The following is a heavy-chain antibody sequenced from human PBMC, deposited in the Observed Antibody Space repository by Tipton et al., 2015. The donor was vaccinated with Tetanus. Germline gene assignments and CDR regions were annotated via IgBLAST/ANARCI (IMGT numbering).Heavy chain of an antibody. CDR1: GGSVSGGDYH. D-gene: IGHD3-10*01. Sequence: GLVKPSETLSLTCTVSGGSVSGGDYHWSWIRHRPGKGLESIGYIYYSGSTYYNPSLKSRVTISVDTSKNQFSLRLSSVTAADTAVYYCARSKLLWFGESLSGFDSWGQGTLVTVSA. CDR2: IYYSGST. CDR3: ARSKLLWFGESLSGFDS. V-gene: IGHV4-30-4*01. J-gene: IGHJ4*02.